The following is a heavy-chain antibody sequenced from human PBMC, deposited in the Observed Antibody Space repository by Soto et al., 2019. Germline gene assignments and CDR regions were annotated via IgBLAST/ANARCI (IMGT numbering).Heavy chain of an antibody. CDR2: IYHSGST. V-gene: IGHV4-30-2*01. CDR1: GGSISSGGYS. Sequence: QLQLQESGSGLVKPSQTLSLTCAVSGGSISSGGYSWSWIRQPPGKGLEWIGYIYHSGSTYYNPSLRSRVTIAVDRSKNQFSLKLSSVTAAYTAVYYCARVSPSYYFDYWGQGTLVTVSS. CDR3: ARVSPSYYFDY. J-gene: IGHJ4*02. D-gene: IGHD6-6*01.